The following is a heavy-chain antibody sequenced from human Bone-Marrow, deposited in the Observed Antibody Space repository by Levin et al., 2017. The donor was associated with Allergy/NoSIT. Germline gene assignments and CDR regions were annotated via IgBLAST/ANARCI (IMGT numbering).Heavy chain of an antibody. J-gene: IGHJ4*02. CDR3: ARGTYGSFDY. D-gene: IGHD1-26*01. CDR1: GFTFSSNA. Sequence: GGSLRLSCAASGFTFSSNAMSWFRQAPGKGLEWVSHITSGSGGGLYYAHSVKGRFTFSRDNSKSTLYLQMNSLRADDTALYYCARGTYGSFDYWGQGTLVTVSS. CDR2: ITSGSGGGL. V-gene: IGHV3-23*01.